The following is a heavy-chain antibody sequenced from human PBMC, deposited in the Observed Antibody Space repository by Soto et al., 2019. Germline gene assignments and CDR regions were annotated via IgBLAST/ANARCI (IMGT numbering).Heavy chain of an antibody. Sequence: SETLSLTCAVYGGSFSGYYWSWIRQPPGKGLEWIGEINHSGSTNYNPSLKSRVTISVDTSKNQFSLKLSSGTAADTAVYYCARDRLYYVFWSGYYQFDYWGQGTLVTVSS. J-gene: IGHJ4*02. V-gene: IGHV4-34*01. CDR1: GGSFSGYY. CDR3: ARDRLYYVFWSGYYQFDY. CDR2: INHSGST. D-gene: IGHD3-3*01.